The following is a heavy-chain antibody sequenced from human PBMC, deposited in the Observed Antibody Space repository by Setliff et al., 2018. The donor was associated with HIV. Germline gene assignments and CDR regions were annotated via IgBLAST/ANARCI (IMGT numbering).Heavy chain of an antibody. CDR2: LYGHSST. J-gene: IGHJ4*02. V-gene: IGHV4-34*01. D-gene: IGHD3-10*01. Sequence: SETLSLTCAVYGRSLSGYYWAWIRQPPGKGLEWIGSLYGHSSTYYTKSLRGRVTISADTSKNQFSLRLSSVTALDTAVYYCSRLYGSGHYFAFDFWGQGALVTVSS. CDR3: SRLYGSGHYFAFDF. CDR1: GRSLSGYY.